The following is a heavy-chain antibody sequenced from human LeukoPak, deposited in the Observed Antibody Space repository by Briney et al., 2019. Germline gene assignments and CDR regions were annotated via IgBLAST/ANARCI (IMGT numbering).Heavy chain of an antibody. D-gene: IGHD3-16*01. J-gene: IGHJ6*02. CDR1: GFTFSSYA. CDR3: ARITLQGPYGMDV. Sequence: PGGSLRLSCAASGFTFSSYAMHWVRQAPGKGLEWVSSISFGSSYIYYTDSVRGRFTISRDDAKNSLFLQMNSLRAEDTAVYYCARITLQGPYGMDVWGQGTTVTVSS. V-gene: IGHV3-21*01. CDR2: ISFGSSYI.